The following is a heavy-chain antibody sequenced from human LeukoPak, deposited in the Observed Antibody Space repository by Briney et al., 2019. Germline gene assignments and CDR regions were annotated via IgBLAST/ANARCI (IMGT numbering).Heavy chain of an antibody. CDR3: ARDGGYSYGYRSVS. CDR1: GLTFSSYS. Sequence: GGSLRLSCAASGLTFSSYSMNWVRQAPGKGLEWVSSISSSSSYIYYADSVKGRFTISRDNAKNSLYLQINILTAEDTAVYYCARDGGYSYGYRSVSWGQGTLVTVSS. V-gene: IGHV3-21*01. J-gene: IGHJ5*02. D-gene: IGHD5-18*01. CDR2: ISSSSSYI.